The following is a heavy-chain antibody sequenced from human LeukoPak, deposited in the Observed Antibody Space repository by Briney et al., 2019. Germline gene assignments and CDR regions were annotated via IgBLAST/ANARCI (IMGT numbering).Heavy chain of an antibody. D-gene: IGHD1-1*01. Sequence: GSLRLSCVASGFILENHALSWIRQAPGKGLEWVSGTSSNGEVKYYADSVKGRFTVSRDNSKDTLYLQMYSLGVEDAAMYYCARDFNWNEPYYFDYWGPGTLVTVSS. CDR2: TSSNGEVK. V-gene: IGHV3-23*01. J-gene: IGHJ4*02. CDR1: GFILENHA. CDR3: ARDFNWNEPYYFDY.